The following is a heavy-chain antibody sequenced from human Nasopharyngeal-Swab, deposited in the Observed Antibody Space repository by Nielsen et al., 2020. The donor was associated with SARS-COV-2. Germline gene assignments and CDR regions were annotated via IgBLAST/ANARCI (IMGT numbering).Heavy chain of an antibody. V-gene: IGHV1-18*01. CDR3: VRDCSTSSCHLV. CDR2: ISPYNSKA. J-gene: IGHJ4*02. CDR1: GSYV. Sequence: ASVKVSCKTSGSYVISWVRQAPGQALEWVGRISPYNSKANYAQNIQSRVTMTTDTSTSTAYMELSSLRSDDTAVYYCVRDCSTSSCHLVWGQGTLVTVSS. D-gene: IGHD2-2*01.